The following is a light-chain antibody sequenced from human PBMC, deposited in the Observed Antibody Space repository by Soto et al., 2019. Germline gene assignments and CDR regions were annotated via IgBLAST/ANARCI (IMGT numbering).Light chain of an antibody. V-gene: IGLV1-40*01. CDR3: AAWDDGLHSYV. CDR2: GNS. J-gene: IGLJ1*01. CDR1: SSNIGAGYD. Sequence: QSVLTQPPSVSGAPGQRVTISCTGSSSNIGAGYDVHWYQQLPGTAPKLLIYGNSNRPSGVPDRFSGSKSGTSASLAISELRTEDEADYYCAAWDDGLHSYVFGTGTKVTVL.